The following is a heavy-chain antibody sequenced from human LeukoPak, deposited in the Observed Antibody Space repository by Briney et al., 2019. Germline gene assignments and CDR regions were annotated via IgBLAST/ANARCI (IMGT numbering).Heavy chain of an antibody. D-gene: IGHD3-10*01. CDR3: ARGYTPIRGVIIIADYFDY. V-gene: IGHV4-4*07. J-gene: IGHJ4*02. Sequence: SETLSLTCTVSGGSISSYYWSWIRQPAGKGLEWIGRIYTSGSTNYNPSLKSRVTMSVDTSKNQFSLKLSPVTAADTAVYYCARGYTPIRGVIIIADYFDYWGQGTLVTVSS. CDR2: IYTSGST. CDR1: GGSISSYY.